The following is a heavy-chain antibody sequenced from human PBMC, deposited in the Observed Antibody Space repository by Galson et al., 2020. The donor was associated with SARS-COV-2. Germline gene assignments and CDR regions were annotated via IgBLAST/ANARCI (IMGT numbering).Heavy chain of an antibody. CDR3: ARISIAAAGSDY. CDR2: IKQDGSEK. J-gene: IGHJ4*02. Sequence: GESLKISCAASGFTFSSYWMSWVRQAPGKGLEWVANIKQDGSEKYYVDSVKGRLTISRDNAKNSLYLQMSSLRAEDTAVYYCARISIAAAGSDYWGQGTLVTVSS. D-gene: IGHD6-13*01. CDR1: GFTFSSYW. V-gene: IGHV3-7*03.